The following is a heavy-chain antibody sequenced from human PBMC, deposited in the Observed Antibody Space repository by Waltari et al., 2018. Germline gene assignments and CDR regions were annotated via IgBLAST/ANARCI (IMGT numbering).Heavy chain of an antibody. J-gene: IGHJ3*01. Sequence: QLQLQESGPRLVRPSETLSLICRVPGVPITSNRHYWAWIRQSPGQGLEWIGTVSYSGATYISPSLNSRVSVSRDTSKNQVSLILGSVTAADMAVYYCATYIGASVGTAAFDVWGQGTMVTVSS. V-gene: IGHV4-39*01. CDR1: GVPITSNRHY. CDR3: ATYIGASVGTAAFDV. D-gene: IGHD5-12*01. CDR2: VSYSGAT.